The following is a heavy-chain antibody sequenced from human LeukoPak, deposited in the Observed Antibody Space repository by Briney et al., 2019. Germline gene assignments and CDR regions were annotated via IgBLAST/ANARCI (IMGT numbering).Heavy chain of an antibody. CDR3: ARYTIPTYCDFWSGYADGMDV. Sequence: ASVKVSCKASGYTFTSYGISWVRQAPGQGLEWMGWISAYNGNTNYAQKLQGRVTMTTDTSTSTAYMELRSLRSDDTAVYYCARYTIPTYCDFWSGYADGMDVWGQGTTVTVSS. V-gene: IGHV1-18*01. D-gene: IGHD3-3*01. J-gene: IGHJ6*02. CDR1: GYTFTSYG. CDR2: ISAYNGNT.